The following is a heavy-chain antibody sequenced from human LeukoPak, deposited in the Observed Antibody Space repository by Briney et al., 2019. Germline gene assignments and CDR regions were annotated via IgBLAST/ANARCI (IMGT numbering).Heavy chain of an antibody. D-gene: IGHD3-10*01. CDR1: GGTFTGYY. V-gene: IGHV1-2*02. CDR2: INPNSGGT. J-gene: IGHJ4*02. Sequence: ASVKVSCKASGGTFTGYYMHWVRQAPGQGLEWMGWINPNSGGTNYAQKFQGRVTMTRDTSISTAYMELSRLRSDDTAAYYCASDLMVRGVIIPDYWGQGTLVTVSS. CDR3: ASDLMVRGVIIPDY.